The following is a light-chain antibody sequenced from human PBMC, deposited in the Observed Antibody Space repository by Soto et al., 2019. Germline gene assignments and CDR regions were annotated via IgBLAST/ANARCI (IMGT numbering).Light chain of an antibody. CDR3: NSYAGSNNYVV. CDR2: DVS. CDR1: SSDDGGYNY. V-gene: IGLV2-8*01. J-gene: IGLJ2*01. Sequence: QSALTQPHSASGSHGQSVTISCTGTSSDDGGYNYVSWYQQHPGKAPKLMIYDVSKRPSGVPDRFSGYKSGNTASLTVSGLQAEDEADYYCNSYAGSNNYVVLGGGTKLTVL.